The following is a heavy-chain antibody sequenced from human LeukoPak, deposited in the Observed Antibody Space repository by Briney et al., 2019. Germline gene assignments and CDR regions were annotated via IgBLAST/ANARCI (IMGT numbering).Heavy chain of an antibody. D-gene: IGHD2-2*01. V-gene: IGHV1-69*13. CDR2: IIPIFGTA. CDR3: ARANCSSTSCYWGNYYYYGMDV. Sequence: ASVKVSCKASGGTFSSYAISWVRQAPGQGLEWMGGIIPIFGTANYAQKLQGRATITADESTSTAYRELSSLRSEDTAVYYCARANCSSTSCYWGNYYYYGMDVWGQGTTVTVSS. J-gene: IGHJ6*02. CDR1: GGTFSSYA.